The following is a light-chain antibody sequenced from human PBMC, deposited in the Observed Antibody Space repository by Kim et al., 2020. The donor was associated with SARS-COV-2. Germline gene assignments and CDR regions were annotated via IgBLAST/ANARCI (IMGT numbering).Light chain of an antibody. CDR3: QSYNRDNVL. V-gene: IGLV6-57*03. CDR1: IGSIDDNY. CDR2: EED. Sequence: GKQVTSARTRSIGSIDDNYVQWYQQRPGGVPTTVIYEEDQRPSGVSDRFSGSIDNSSNSASLTISGLRTEDEADYYCQSYNRDNVLFGGGTQLTVL. J-gene: IGLJ2*01.